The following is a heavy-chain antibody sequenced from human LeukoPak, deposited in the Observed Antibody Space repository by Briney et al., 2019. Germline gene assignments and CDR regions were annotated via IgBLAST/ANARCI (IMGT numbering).Heavy chain of an antibody. CDR1: GYTFTSYG. V-gene: IGHV1-18*01. CDR2: ISAYNGNT. J-gene: IGHJ3*02. Sequence: ASVKVFCKASGYTFTSYGISWVRQAPGQGLEWMGWISAYNGNTNYAQKLQGRVTMTTDTSTSTVYMELSSLRSEDTAVYYCARVLAGGLHPDAFDIWGQGTMVTVSS. D-gene: IGHD1-14*01. CDR3: ARVLAGGLHPDAFDI.